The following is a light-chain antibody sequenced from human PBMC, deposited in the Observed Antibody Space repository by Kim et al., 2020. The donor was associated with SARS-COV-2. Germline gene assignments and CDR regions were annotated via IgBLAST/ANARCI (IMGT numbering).Light chain of an antibody. CDR2: AAS. J-gene: IGKJ4*01. CDR1: QGITTN. CDR3: LQHNSYPLT. Sequence: GYRVPITCRASQGITTNLAWYQQKPGKAPKLLIYAASTSRSGVPSTFSGSGSGTDFTLTISSLQPEDFATYYCLQHNSYPLTFGGGTKVDIK. V-gene: IGKV1-9*01.